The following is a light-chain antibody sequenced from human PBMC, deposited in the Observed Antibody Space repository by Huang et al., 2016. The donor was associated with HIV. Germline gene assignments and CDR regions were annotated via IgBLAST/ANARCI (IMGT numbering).Light chain of an antibody. CDR3: QQYDIHPLT. Sequence: IRMTQSPSSLSASTGDRVTITCRANQDINNFLAWYQQSPWSVPKLRIYATSTLQSGVPSRFSGNGSGTDFTLTIGCLHSEDVATYYCQQYDIHPLTFGPGTRVDIK. CDR1: QDINNF. CDR2: ATS. J-gene: IGKJ3*01. V-gene: IGKV1-8*01.